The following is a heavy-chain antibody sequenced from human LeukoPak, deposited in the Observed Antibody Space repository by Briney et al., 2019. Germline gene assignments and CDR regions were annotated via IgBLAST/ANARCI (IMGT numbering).Heavy chain of an antibody. CDR3: ARDSYCSLTSCYSPWQADY. J-gene: IGHJ4*02. Sequence: HTGGSLRLSCAASGFTFSNYAMSWVRLAPGKGLNWVSYISSGSSTIYYADSVKGRFTISRDNAKNSLYLQMNSLRAEDTAVYYCARDSYCSLTSCYSPWQADYWGQGTLVTVSS. D-gene: IGHD2-2*01. CDR2: ISSGSSTI. CDR1: GFTFSNYA. V-gene: IGHV3-48*01.